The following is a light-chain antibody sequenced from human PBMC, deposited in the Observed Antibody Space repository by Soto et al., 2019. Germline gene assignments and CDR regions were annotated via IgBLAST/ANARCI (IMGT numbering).Light chain of an antibody. V-gene: IGLV2-11*01. CDR3: FSHAGDYTFV. CDR2: DVT. CDR1: SSDVGGYGY. Sequence: QSALTQPRSVSGSPGQSVTISCTGTSSDVGGYGYVSWFQQHPGKAPKLMIYDVTTRPSGIPDRFSGSKSASTASLTISGLQAEDEADYYCFSHAGDYTFVFGSGTKLTVL. J-gene: IGLJ1*01.